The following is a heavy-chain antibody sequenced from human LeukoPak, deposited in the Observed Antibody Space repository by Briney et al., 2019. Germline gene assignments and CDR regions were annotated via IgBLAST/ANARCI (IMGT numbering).Heavy chain of an antibody. CDR3: ARGRVYDILTGYGMTYFDY. J-gene: IGHJ4*02. CDR2: IYHSGST. Sequence: SQTLSLTCTVSGGSISSGGYYWSWIRQPPGKGLEWIGYIYHSGSTYYNPSLKSRVTISVDRSKNQFSLKLSSVTAADTAVYYCARGRVYDILTGYGMTYFDYWGQGTLVTVSS. D-gene: IGHD3-9*01. CDR1: GGSISSGGYY. V-gene: IGHV4-30-2*01.